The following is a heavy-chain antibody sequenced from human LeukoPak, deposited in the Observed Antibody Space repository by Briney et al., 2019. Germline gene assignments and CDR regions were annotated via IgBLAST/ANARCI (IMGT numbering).Heavy chain of an antibody. D-gene: IGHD6-6*01. CDR2: FKSKTDGGAT. CDR1: GFPFSKAW. CDR3: TSDRGIAARPLFDL. V-gene: IGHV3-15*01. Sequence: GGSLRLSCAGSGFPFSKAWMSWVRQAPGEGLEWLGRFKSKTDGGATDYAAPVKGRFSPSRDDSKNTLYLQMNGLKIEDTAVYYCTSDRGIAARPLFDLWGQGTLVTVSS. J-gene: IGHJ4*02.